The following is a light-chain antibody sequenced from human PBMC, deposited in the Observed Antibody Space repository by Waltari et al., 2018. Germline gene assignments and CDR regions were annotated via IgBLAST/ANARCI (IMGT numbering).Light chain of an antibody. V-gene: IGKV1-33*01. J-gene: IGKJ5*01. Sequence: IQKTQSPSSLSVSVGDRVTITCQASQGIVYFLNWYQHKPGKAPKLLIYDASNLETGVPSRFSGSGSGTDFTFTITSLQPEDIATYYCQQYHNFPLTFGQGTRLEIK. CDR1: QGIVYF. CDR3: QQYHNFPLT. CDR2: DAS.